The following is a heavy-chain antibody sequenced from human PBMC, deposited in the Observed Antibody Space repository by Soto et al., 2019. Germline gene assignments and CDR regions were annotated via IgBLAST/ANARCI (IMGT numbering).Heavy chain of an antibody. V-gene: IGHV4-59*01. Sequence: QVQLQESGPGLVKPSETLSLTCTVSGGSISSYYWSWIRQPPGKGLEWIGYIYYSGSTNCNPSLKSRVTISVDPSKNQFSLKLSSVTAADTAVYYCARRAVAGWYFDLWCRGTLVTVSS. CDR3: ARRAVAGWYFDL. CDR1: GGSISSYY. J-gene: IGHJ2*01. D-gene: IGHD2-15*01. CDR2: IYYSGST.